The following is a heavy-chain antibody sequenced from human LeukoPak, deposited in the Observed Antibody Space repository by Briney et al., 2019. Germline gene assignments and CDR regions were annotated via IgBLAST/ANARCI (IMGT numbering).Heavy chain of an antibody. J-gene: IGHJ6*03. CDR1: GYTFTDDY. CDR2: IIPIFGTA. CDR3: ATHSSGYDYYYYMDV. V-gene: IGHV1-69*13. Sequence: SVKVSCKASGYTFTDDYIHWVRQAPGQGPEWMGGIIPIFGTANYAQKFQGRVTITADESTSTAYMELSSLRSEDTAVYYCATHSSGYDYYYYMDVWGKGTTVTISS. D-gene: IGHD5-12*01.